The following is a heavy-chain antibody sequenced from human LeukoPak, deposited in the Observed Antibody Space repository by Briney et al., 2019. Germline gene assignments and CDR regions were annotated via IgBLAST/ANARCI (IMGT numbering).Heavy chain of an antibody. J-gene: IGHJ5*02. D-gene: IGHD6-13*01. CDR1: GYTFTSYD. V-gene: IGHV1-8*01. Sequence: GASVKVSCKASGYTFTSYDINWVRQATGQGLEWMGWMNPNSGNTGYAQKFQGRVTMTRNTSISTAYMELSSLRSGDTAVYYCAIFAVPPGLAAERGYNWFDPWGQGTLVTVSS. CDR3: AIFAVPPGLAAERGYNWFDP. CDR2: MNPNSGNT.